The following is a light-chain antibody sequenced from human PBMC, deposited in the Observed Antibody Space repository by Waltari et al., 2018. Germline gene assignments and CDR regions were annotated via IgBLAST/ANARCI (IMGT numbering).Light chain of an antibody. CDR2: HNN. CDR1: SSNIGNYY. CDR3: ATWDNSLTDVV. J-gene: IGLJ2*01. V-gene: IGLV1-51*01. Sequence: QSVLTQPPSVSAAPGQKVTISCSGSSSNIGNYYVSWSHQLPGAAPKLLIYHNNKRPSGIPERFSASKSGTSATLGITGLQMGDEANYYCATWDNSLTDVVFGGGTKLTVL.